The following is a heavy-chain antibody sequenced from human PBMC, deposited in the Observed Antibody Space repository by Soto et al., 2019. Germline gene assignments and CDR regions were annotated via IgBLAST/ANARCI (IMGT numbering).Heavy chain of an antibody. D-gene: IGHD6-19*01. J-gene: IGHJ5*02. CDR3: ARDQGGSGWYNWFDP. CDR1: GFTFSDYY. V-gene: IGHV3-11*06. Sequence: PGGSLRLSCAASGFTFSDYYMSWIRQAPGKGLEWVSYISSSSSYTNYADSVKGRFTISRDNAKNSLYLQMNSLRAEDTAVYYCARDQGGSGWYNWFDPWGKGTLGTVS. CDR2: ISSSSSYT.